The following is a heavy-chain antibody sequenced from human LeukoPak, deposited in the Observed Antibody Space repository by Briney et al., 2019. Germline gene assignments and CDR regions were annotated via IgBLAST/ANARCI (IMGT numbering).Heavy chain of an antibody. CDR3: VRGVRI. Sequence: SETLSRTCAVYGGSFSGYYWSWIRQPPGKGLEWIGEINDSGSTNYNPSLKSRVTISVDTSKNQFSLKLSSVTAADTAVYHCVRGVRIWGQGTVVTVSS. CDR1: GGSFSGYY. V-gene: IGHV4-34*01. CDR2: INDSGST. D-gene: IGHD3-10*01. J-gene: IGHJ3*02.